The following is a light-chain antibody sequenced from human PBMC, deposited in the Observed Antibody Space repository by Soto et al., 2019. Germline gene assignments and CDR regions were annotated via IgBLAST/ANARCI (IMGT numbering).Light chain of an antibody. CDR3: QSYDRSLYVV. CDR2: GTS. V-gene: IGLV1-40*01. Sequence: QSVLTQPPSVSGAPGQRVTISCTGSSSNIGAGHDVHWYQQLPGTAPKLLIYGTSNRPSGVPDRFSGSKSGTSASLAITGLQAEDEADYSCQSYDRSLYVVFGGGTQLTVL. J-gene: IGLJ7*01. CDR1: SSNIGAGHD.